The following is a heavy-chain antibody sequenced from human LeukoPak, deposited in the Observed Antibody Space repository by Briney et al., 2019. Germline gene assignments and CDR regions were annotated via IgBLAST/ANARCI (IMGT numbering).Heavy chain of an antibody. CDR2: INPNSGGT. J-gene: IGHJ4*02. D-gene: IGHD6-19*01. CDR3: ERPKGCIAVAGAGENFDY. V-gene: IGHV1-2*02. CDR1: GYTFTGYY. Sequence: GASVKVSCKASGYTFTGYYMHWVRQAPGQGLEWMGWINPNSGGTNYAQKFQGRVTITRDTSISTAYMELSRLRSDDTAVYYCERPKGCIAVAGAGENFDYWGQGTLVTVSS.